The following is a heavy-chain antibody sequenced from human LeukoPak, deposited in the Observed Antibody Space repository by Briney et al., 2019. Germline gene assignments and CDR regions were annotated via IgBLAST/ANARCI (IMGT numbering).Heavy chain of an antibody. J-gene: IGHJ6*03. CDR2: ISGSGGST. CDR1: GFTFSSYD. V-gene: IGHV3-23*01. D-gene: IGHD3-9*01. CDR3: AKGGYDILTGYRIRLSPYMDV. Sequence: GGSLRLSCAASGFTFSSYDMSWVRQAPGKGLEWVSAISGSGGSTYYADSVKGRFTISRDNSKNTLYLQMNSLRAEDTAVYYCAKGGYDILTGYRIRLSPYMDVWGKGTTVTISS.